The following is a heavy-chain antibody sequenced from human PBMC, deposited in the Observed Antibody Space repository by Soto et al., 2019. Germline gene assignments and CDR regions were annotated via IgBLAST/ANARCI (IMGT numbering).Heavy chain of an antibody. J-gene: IGHJ4*02. V-gene: IGHV6-1*01. CDR3: ARNFKTNFDY. Sequence: SQTLSLTCAISGDSVSSNCAAWTWIRQSPSRGLEWLGRTYYRSKWYNDYAVSVKSRITVSPDTSKNQFSLQLNSVTPEDTAVYYCARNFKTNFDYWGQGTLVTGSS. CDR1: GDSVSSNCAA. CDR2: TYYRSKWYN.